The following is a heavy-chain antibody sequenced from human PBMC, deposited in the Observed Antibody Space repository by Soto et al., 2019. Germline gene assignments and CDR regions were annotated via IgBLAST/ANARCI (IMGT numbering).Heavy chain of an antibody. D-gene: IGHD1-26*01. CDR2: INPSGGST. J-gene: IGHJ4*02. CDR3: ARDWGGSYSRGGFRPYFDY. Sequence: QVQLVQSGAEVKKPGASVKVSCKASGYTFTSYYMHWVRQAPGQGLEWMGIINPSGGSTSYAQKFQGRVTMTGDTSTSTVYMELSSLRAEDTAVYYCARDWGGSYSRGGFRPYFDYWGQGTLVTVSS. CDR1: GYTFTSYY. V-gene: IGHV1-46*01.